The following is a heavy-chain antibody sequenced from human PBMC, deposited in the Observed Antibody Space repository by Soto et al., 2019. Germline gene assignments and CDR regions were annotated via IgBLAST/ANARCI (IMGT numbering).Heavy chain of an antibody. D-gene: IGHD6-13*01. CDR1: GGSISSYY. J-gene: IGHJ4*02. CDR2: IYYSGST. V-gene: IGHV4-59*01. Sequence: SETLSLTCTVSGGSISSYYWSWIRQPPGKGLEWIGYIYYSGSTNYNPSLKSRVTISVDTSKNQFSLKMRSVTAADTAVFFCARVFSSSWFYYFDLWGQGTVVTVSS. CDR3: ARVFSSSWFYYFDL.